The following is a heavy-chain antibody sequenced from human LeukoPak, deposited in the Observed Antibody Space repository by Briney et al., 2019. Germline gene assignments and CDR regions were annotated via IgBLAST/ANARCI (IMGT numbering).Heavy chain of an antibody. V-gene: IGHV1-18*01. CDR3: ARDGLRYFDWLLEDAFDI. D-gene: IGHD3-9*01. Sequence: ASVKVSCKASGYTFTSYGISWVRQAPGQGLEWMGWISAYNGNTNYAQKLQSRVTMTTDTSTSTAYMELRSLRSDDTAVYYCARDGLRYFDWLLEDAFDIWGQGTMVTVSS. CDR1: GYTFTSYG. CDR2: ISAYNGNT. J-gene: IGHJ3*02.